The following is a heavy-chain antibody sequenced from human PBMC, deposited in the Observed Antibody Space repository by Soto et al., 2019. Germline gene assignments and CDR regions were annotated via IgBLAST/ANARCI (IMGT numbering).Heavy chain of an antibody. CDR1: GYTFTGYY. J-gene: IGHJ5*02. Sequence: GASVKVSCKASGYTFTGYYMHWVRQAPGQGLEWMGWINPNSGGTNYAQKFQGRVTMTRDTSISTAYMELSRLRSDGTAVYYCARDPLYYDFGPSVNNWFDPWGRGTLVTVSS. CDR2: INPNSGGT. CDR3: ARDPLYYDFGPSVNNWFDP. V-gene: IGHV1-2*02. D-gene: IGHD3-3*01.